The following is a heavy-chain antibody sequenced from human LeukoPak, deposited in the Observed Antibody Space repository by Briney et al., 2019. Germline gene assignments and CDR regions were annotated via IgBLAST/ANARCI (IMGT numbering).Heavy chain of an antibody. CDR3: ARGGPAAGRFDY. CDR2: ISGSGGST. J-gene: IGHJ4*02. D-gene: IGHD6-13*01. V-gene: IGHV3-23*01. Sequence: GGSLRLSCAASGFTFSSYGMSWVRQAPGKGLEWVSAISGSGGSTYYADSVKGRFTISRDNSKNTLYLQMNSLRAEDTAVYYCARGGPAAGRFDYWGQGALVTVSS. CDR1: GFTFSSYG.